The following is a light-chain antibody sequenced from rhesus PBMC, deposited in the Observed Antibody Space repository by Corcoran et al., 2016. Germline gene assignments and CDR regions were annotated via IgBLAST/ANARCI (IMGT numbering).Light chain of an antibody. Sequence: DIQMTQSPSSLSASVGDTVTIVCHASQAISSRLAWYQLKPGKAPKPRIYDSSSLQSGGPSRFSGSGAGTDYTLTISSLQPEDFAAYYCQQYDTLPYNFSQGTKVEIK. V-gene: IGKV1-19*01. CDR2: DSS. CDR3: QQYDTLPYN. CDR1: QAISSR. J-gene: IGKJ2*01.